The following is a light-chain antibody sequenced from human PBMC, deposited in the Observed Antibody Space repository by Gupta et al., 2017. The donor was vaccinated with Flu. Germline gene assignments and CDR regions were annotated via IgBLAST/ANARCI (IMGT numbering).Light chain of an antibody. CDR1: QGPVYSAGNTY. J-gene: IGKJ1*01. CDR2: QVS. V-gene: IGKV2-30*01. Sequence: VVLTPSPLSLPVTLGPPASISCRSSQGPVYSAGNTYLHWFQQRPGQSPRLLIYQVSYRDSGVPDRFSGSGSGTDFTLTISRLEAEDFGMYFCQQGGSSPWAFGQGTKVEIK. CDR3: QQGGSSPWA.